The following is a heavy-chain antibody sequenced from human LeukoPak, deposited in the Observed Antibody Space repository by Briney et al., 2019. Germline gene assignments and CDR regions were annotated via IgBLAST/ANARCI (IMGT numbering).Heavy chain of an antibody. CDR3: TKARGAAYGTYYFDY. J-gene: IGHJ4*02. Sequence: GGSLRPSCAASGFTFSSYAMNWVRQAPGKGLEWVSISGSGGDTYYADSVKGRFTISRDNSKNTLYLQMNSLRADDTAVYYCTKARGAAYGTYYFDYWGQGTLVTVSS. V-gene: IGHV3-23*01. CDR1: GFTFSSYA. CDR2: SGSGGDT. D-gene: IGHD1-1*01.